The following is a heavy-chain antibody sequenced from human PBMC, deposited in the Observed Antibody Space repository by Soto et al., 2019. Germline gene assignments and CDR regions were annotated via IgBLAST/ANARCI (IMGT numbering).Heavy chain of an antibody. CDR2: ISPLRDVT. CDR1: GYTFTGFY. Sequence: QVQLVQSGAEVREPGASVKVSCEASGYTFTGFYLHWVRQAPGQGLEWMGWISPLRDVTNYAEKLQGRVTMSSDTYISTGHLELRRLRSDDTALYFCAREFDSGDFGLDLWGQGTTVTVSS. V-gene: IGHV1-2*02. D-gene: IGHD2-15*01. CDR3: AREFDSGDFGLDL. J-gene: IGHJ6*02.